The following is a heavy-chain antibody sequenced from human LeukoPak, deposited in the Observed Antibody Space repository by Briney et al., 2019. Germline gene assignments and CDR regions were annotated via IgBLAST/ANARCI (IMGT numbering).Heavy chain of an antibody. CDR3: ARGRPHGNDY. Sequence: GGSLRLSCAASGFTFSSYWMNWVRQAPGKGLVWVSRIASDGSSTTYADSAKGRFSISRDNAKNTLYLQMDSLRVEDTAVYYCARGRPHGNDYWGQGTLVTVSS. V-gene: IGHV3-74*01. D-gene: IGHD4-23*01. CDR2: IASDGSST. J-gene: IGHJ4*02. CDR1: GFTFSSYW.